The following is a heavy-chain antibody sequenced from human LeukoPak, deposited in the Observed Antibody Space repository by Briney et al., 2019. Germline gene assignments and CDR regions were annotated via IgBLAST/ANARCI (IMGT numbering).Heavy chain of an antibody. CDR3: AKDGED. D-gene: IGHD2-21*01. V-gene: IGHV3-23*01. CDR2: ISGSASDT. CDR1: GFTFSNTW. Sequence: GGSLRLSCAASGFTFSNTWMSWVRQAPGKGLESVSTISGSASDTHYADSVKGRFTISRDNSKNTLYLHMDSLRADDTAAYYCAKDGEDWGQGTLVTVSS. J-gene: IGHJ4*02.